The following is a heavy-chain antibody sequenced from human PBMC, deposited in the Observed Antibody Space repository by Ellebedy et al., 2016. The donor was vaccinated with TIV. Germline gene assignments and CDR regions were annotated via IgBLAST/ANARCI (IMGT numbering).Heavy chain of an antibody. Sequence: GGSLRLSXAASGFTFSSYAMSWVRQAPDKGLDWVPAISGSGGSTYYADSVKGRFTISRDNSKNTLYLQMNSLRAEDTAVYYCAKDTNGANSPVDYWGQGTLVTVSS. J-gene: IGHJ4*02. V-gene: IGHV3-23*01. D-gene: IGHD1-1*01. CDR3: AKDTNGANSPVDY. CDR2: ISGSGGST. CDR1: GFTFSSYA.